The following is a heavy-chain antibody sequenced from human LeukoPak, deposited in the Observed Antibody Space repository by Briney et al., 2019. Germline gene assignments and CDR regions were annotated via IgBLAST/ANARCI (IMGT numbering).Heavy chain of an antibody. CDR3: ARSLGSYTASLTGY. J-gene: IGHJ4*02. CDR2: IKQDGSEK. Sequence: GGSLRLSCAASGFTFSSYWMNWVRQAPGKGLEWVAIIKQDGSEKYHVDSVKGRFTISRDNAKNSVFLQMDSLRAEDTAVYYCARSLGSYTASLTGYWGQGPLVTVSS. V-gene: IGHV3-7*01. CDR1: GFTFSSYW. D-gene: IGHD3-10*01.